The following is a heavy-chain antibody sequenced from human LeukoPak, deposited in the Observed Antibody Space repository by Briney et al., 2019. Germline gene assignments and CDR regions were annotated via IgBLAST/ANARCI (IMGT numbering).Heavy chain of an antibody. Sequence: PGGSLRLSCAASGFTFNSYPMNWVRQAPGKGLEWVSYISSSSDTIYYADSVKGRFTISRDNAKNSLYLQMNSLRDEDTAVYYCARSYDILRPPNYWGQGTLVTVSS. CDR2: ISSSSDTI. V-gene: IGHV3-48*02. D-gene: IGHD3-9*01. CDR3: ARSYDILRPPNY. CDR1: GFTFNSYP. J-gene: IGHJ4*02.